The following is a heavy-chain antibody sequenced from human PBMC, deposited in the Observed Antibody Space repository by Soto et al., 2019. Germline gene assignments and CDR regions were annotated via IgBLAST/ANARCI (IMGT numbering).Heavy chain of an antibody. CDR2: INPNDGTT. Sequence: SVKFAFKASGYTFIIYYMQWVRQAPGQGLEWMGIINPNDGTTSYAQKFRGRVTMSRDTPTSTAYMELRSLRSDDTAVYYGGRGVVYNYGRYFDLWGRGTLVTVSS. V-gene: IGHV1-46*01. CDR1: GYTFIIYY. D-gene: IGHD5-18*01. CDR3: GRGVVYNYGRYFDL. J-gene: IGHJ2*01.